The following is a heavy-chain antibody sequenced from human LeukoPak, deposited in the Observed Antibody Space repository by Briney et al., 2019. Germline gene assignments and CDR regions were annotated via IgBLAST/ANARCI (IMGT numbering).Heavy chain of an antibody. Sequence: GASVKVSCKASGYTFTGYYMHRVRQAPGQGLEWMGWINPNSGGTNYAQKFQGRVTMTRDTSISTAYMELSRLRSDDTAVYYCARSRATPKGIAVAGPYYYYYGMDVWGQGTTVTVSS. V-gene: IGHV1-2*02. CDR2: INPNSGGT. D-gene: IGHD6-19*01. CDR3: ARSRATPKGIAVAGPYYYYYGMDV. CDR1: GYTFTGYY. J-gene: IGHJ6*02.